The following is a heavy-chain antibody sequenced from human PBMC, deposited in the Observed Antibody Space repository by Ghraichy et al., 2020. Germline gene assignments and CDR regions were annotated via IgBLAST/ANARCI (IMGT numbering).Heavy chain of an antibody. CDR2: ISSSSSYI. V-gene: IGHV3-21*01. Sequence: GGSLRLSCAASGFTFSSYSMNWVRQAPGKGLEWVSSISSSSSYIYYADSVKGRFTISRDNAKNSLYLQMNSLRAEDTAVYYCARETRRGYSYGHPKPDFDYWGQGTLVTVSS. J-gene: IGHJ4*02. D-gene: IGHD5-18*01. CDR1: GFTFSSYS. CDR3: ARETRRGYSYGHPKPDFDY.